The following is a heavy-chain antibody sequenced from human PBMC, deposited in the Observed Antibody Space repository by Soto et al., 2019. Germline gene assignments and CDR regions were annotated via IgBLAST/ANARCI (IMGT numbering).Heavy chain of an antibody. CDR3: ARGGSSNGDIDWFDP. J-gene: IGHJ5*02. CDR1: GGSISSGGHY. D-gene: IGHD4-17*01. Sequence: QVQLQESGPGLVKPSQTLSLTCNVSGGSISSGGHYWSWIRQHPGKGLEWMGYIYYRGSAYYNPSLQSRLTLSVYPSTNQFALKLSSVTAADTAVYYCARGGSSNGDIDWFDPWGQGTLVTVSS. CDR2: IYYRGSA. V-gene: IGHV4-31*03.